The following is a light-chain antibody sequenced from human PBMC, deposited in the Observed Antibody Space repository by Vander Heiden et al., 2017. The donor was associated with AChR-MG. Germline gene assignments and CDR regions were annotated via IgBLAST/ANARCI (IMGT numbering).Light chain of an antibody. V-gene: IGKV1-39*01. CDR2: DAS. CDR3: QQSHTTPTT. Sequence: DIQMTQSPSSLSASVGDRVSITCRASQSISTYLNWYQQKPGKGPKLLIYDASNLLSGVPSRFSGSGSGSDFTLTISSLQVEDFATYYCQQSHTTPTTFGGGTKVEIK. J-gene: IGKJ4*01. CDR1: QSISTY.